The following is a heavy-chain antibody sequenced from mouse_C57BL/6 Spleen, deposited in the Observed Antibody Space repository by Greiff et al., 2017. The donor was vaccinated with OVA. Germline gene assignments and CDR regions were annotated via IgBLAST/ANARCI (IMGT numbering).Heavy chain of an antibody. CDR2: ISYDGSN. CDR3: ANYYGHYYAMDY. Sequence: EVQLVESGPGLVKPSQSLSLTCSVTGYSITSGYYWNWIRQFPGNKLEWMGYISYDGSNNYNPSLKNRISITRDTSKNQFFLKLNSVTTEDTATYYCANYYGHYYAMDYWGQGTSVTVSS. CDR1: GYSITSGYY. D-gene: IGHD1-1*01. J-gene: IGHJ4*01. V-gene: IGHV3-6*01.